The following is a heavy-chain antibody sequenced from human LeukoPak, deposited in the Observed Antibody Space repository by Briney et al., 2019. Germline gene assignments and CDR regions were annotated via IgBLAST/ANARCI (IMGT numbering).Heavy chain of an antibody. J-gene: IGHJ4*02. CDR3: ARDYFFGFRGSYYYDSSGYPFDY. CDR2: IIPILGIA. Sequence: ASVKVSCKASGGTFSSYAISWVRQAPGQGLEWMGRIIPILGIANYAQKFQGRVTITADKSTSTAYMELSSLRSEDTAVYYCARDYFFGFRGSYYYDSSGYPFDYWGQGTLVTVSS. D-gene: IGHD3-22*01. V-gene: IGHV1-69*04. CDR1: GGTFSSYA.